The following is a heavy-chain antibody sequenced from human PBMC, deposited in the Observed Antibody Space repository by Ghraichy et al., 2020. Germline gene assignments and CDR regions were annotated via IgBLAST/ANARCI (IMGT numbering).Heavy chain of an antibody. CDR1: GYTFTSYG. CDR3: ARDPSYLTAAGSLYGY. J-gene: IGHJ4*02. Sequence: ASVKVSCKASGYTFTSYGISWVRQAPGQGLEWMGWISAYNGNTNYAQKLQGRVTMTTDTSTSTAYMDLRSLRSDDTAVYYCARDPSYLTAAGSLYGYWGQGTLVTVSS. CDR2: ISAYNGNT. V-gene: IGHV1-18*01. D-gene: IGHD6-13*01.